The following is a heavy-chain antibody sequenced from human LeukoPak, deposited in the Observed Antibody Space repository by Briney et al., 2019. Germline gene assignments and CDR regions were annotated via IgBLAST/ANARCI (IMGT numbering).Heavy chain of an antibody. D-gene: IGHD6-19*01. CDR3: AKSPEYSSGWFDY. J-gene: IGHJ4*02. CDR2: ISGSGGSP. V-gene: IGHV3-23*01. CDR1: GFTFSSYA. Sequence: GGALRLSCGAAGFTFSSYAMSWVRQAPGKGLEWVSAISGSGGSPYYADSVKGRFTISSDNSKNTLYLQMNSLRAEDTAVYYCAKSPEYSSGWFDYWGQGTLVTVSS.